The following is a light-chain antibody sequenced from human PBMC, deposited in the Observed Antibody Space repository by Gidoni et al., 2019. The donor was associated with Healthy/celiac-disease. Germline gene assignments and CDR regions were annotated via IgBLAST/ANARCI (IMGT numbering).Light chain of an antibody. Sequence: QSALTQPPSASGSPGQSVTISCTGTSSDVGGYNYVYWYQQHPGKAPNLMIYEVSKRPSGVPDRFSGSKSGNTASLTVSGLQAEDEADYYCSSYAGSNNYVVFGGGTKLTVL. CDR2: EVS. CDR1: SSDVGGYNY. J-gene: IGLJ2*01. V-gene: IGLV2-8*01. CDR3: SSYAGSNNYVV.